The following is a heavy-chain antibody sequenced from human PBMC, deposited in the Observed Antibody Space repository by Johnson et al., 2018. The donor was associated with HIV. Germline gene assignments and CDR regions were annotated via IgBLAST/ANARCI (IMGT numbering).Heavy chain of an antibody. D-gene: IGHD3-10*01. CDR3: ARDEMGVVTGISDI. Sequence: QVQLVESGGGVVQPGKSLRLSCAASHFTFGAYAIHWVRLAPGTGLEWVIVISFAGVKKYYADSVKGRFTISRDNSKNSLYLQMNSLRAEDTAVYYCARDEMGVVTGISDIWGQGTMVTVSS. CDR1: HFTFGAYA. V-gene: IGHV3-30*04. CDR2: ISFAGVKK. J-gene: IGHJ3*02.